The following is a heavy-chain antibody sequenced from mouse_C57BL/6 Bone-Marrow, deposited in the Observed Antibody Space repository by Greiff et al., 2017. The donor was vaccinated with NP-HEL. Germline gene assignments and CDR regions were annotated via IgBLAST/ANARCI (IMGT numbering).Heavy chain of an antibody. CDR2: IDPETGAT. J-gene: IGHJ2*01. CDR1: GYTFTDYE. D-gene: IGHD1-1*01. V-gene: IGHV1-15*01. Sequence: QVLLLQSGAELVRPGASVTLSCKASGYTFTDYEMHWVKQTPVHGLEWIGDIDPETGATAYNQKFKGKAILTADKSSSTAYMELRSLTSEASTVYYCTRKQPRYYFDYWGQGATLTVSS. CDR3: TRKQPRYYFDY.